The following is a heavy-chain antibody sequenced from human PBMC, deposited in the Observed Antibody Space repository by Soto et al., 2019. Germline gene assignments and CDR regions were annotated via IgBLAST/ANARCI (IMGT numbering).Heavy chain of an antibody. D-gene: IGHD3-16*01. V-gene: IGHV3-23*01. CDR3: AKYQGDYEDYGMDV. CDR2: ISGSGGST. J-gene: IGHJ6*02. CDR1: GFTFSSYA. Sequence: GGSLRLSCAASGFTFSSYAMSWVRQAPGKGLEWVSAISGSGGSTYYADSVKGRFTISRDNSKNTLYLQMNSLRAEDTAVYYCAKYQGDYEDYGMDVWGQGTTVTVSS.